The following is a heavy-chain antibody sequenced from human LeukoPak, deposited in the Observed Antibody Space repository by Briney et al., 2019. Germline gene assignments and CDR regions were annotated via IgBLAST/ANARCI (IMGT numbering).Heavy chain of an antibody. CDR1: GGSISSSSYY. CDR2: IYYSGST. Sequence: PSETLSLTCTVSGGSISSSSYYWGWIRQPPGKGPEWIVSIYYSGSTYYNPSLKSRVTISVDTSKNQFSLKLSSVTAADTAVYYCARLSHYYDSSGSVYWGQGTLVTVS. D-gene: IGHD3-22*01. J-gene: IGHJ4*02. CDR3: ARLSHYYDSSGSVY. V-gene: IGHV4-39*01.